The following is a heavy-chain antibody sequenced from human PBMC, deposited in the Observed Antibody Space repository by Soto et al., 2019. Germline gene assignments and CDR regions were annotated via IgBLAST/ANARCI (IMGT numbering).Heavy chain of an antibody. CDR2: IDAGNGNT. V-gene: IGHV1-3*01. Sequence: ASVKVSCKASGYTFTNYAIHWVRQAPGQRLEWMGWIDAGNGNTKYSQKFQDRVTITRDTSASTAYMELGSLRSEDTAVYYCARGGGIVVVTAPYDHWGQGTLVTVSS. CDR3: ARGGGIVVVTAPYDH. J-gene: IGHJ4*02. D-gene: IGHD2-21*02. CDR1: GYTFTNYA.